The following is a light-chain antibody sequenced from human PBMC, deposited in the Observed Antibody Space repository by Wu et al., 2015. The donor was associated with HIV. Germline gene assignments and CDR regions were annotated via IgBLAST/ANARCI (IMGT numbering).Light chain of an antibody. CDR2: AAS. CDR3: QESTVPRXR. Sequence: DIQMTQSPSALSASVGDSVTITCRAGQSITTYLNWYQQKPGKAPKLLIYAASSLQGGVPSRFSGRGSGTDFTLTISSLQLEDFATYFCQESTVPRXRFGPGTKLE. V-gene: IGKV1-39*01. CDR1: QSITTY. J-gene: IGKJ2*03.